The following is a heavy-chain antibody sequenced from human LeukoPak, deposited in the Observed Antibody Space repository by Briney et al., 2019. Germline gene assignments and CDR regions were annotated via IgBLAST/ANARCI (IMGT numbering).Heavy chain of an antibody. CDR1: GGSIGSSSYY. J-gene: IGHJ4*02. CDR3: ARFSPRAMGNYLDF. Sequence: SETLSLTCTVSGGSIGSSSYYWGWIRQPPGKGLEWIGYIYPRGSTYYNPSLKSRVILSLDKSANQFSLNLSSVTAADTAVYYCARFSPRAMGNYLDFWGQGTLVTVSS. CDR2: IYPRGST. V-gene: IGHV4-30-2*01. D-gene: IGHD7-27*01.